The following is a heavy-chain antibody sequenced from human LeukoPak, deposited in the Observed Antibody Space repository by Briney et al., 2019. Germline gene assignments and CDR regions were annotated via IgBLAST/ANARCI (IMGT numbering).Heavy chain of an antibody. J-gene: IGHJ5*02. CDR3: AREKTEDGHNFNWFDP. D-gene: IGHD5-24*01. CDR1: GGTFRHHA. CDR2: TIPFLDTP. V-gene: IGHV1-69*05. Sequence: SVKVSCKALGGTFRHHAVSWVRQAPGQGLEWMGGTIPFLDTPQYAQRFQGRLTITTDESTITAYMELNSLESDDTAVYYCAREKTEDGHNFNWFDPWGQGTLVTVSS.